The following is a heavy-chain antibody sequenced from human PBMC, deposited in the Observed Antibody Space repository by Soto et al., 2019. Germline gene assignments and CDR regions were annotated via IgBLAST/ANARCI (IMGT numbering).Heavy chain of an antibody. Sequence: SETLSLTCSVSGYSISSGYYWGWVRQAPGKGLEWLGSVYHNGIMFHNPSFQSRVTISVDTSKNQFSLNLRSVTAADTAVYYCAALWFGGLAFNYWGHGILVTVSS. CDR2: VYHNGIM. J-gene: IGHJ4*01. V-gene: IGHV4-38-2*02. CDR3: AALWFGGLAFNY. CDR1: GYSISSGYY. D-gene: IGHD3-10*01.